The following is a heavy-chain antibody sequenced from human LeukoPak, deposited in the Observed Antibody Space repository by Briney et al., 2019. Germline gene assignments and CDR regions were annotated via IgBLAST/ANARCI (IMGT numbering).Heavy chain of an antibody. CDR2: INHSGST. CDR3: ARSPGHSQWLVRFDY. CDR1: GGSFSGYY. J-gene: IGHJ4*02. D-gene: IGHD6-19*01. Sequence: SETLSLTCAVYGGSFSGYYWSWIRQPPGKGLEWTGEINHSGSTNYNPSLKSRVTISVDTSKNQFSLKLSSVTAADTAVYYCARSPGHSQWLVRFDYWGQGTLVTVSS. V-gene: IGHV4-34*01.